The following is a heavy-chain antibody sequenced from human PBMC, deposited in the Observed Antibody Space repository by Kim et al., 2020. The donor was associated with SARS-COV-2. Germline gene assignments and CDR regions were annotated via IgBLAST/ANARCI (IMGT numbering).Heavy chain of an antibody. CDR3: ARGSSGSYPRAYDI. J-gene: IGHJ3*02. V-gene: IGHV3-74*01. Sequence: ADSMKGRFTICRDNAKNTVYLQMSSLRAEDTAVYYCARGSSGSYPRAYDIWGQGTMVTVSS. D-gene: IGHD1-26*01.